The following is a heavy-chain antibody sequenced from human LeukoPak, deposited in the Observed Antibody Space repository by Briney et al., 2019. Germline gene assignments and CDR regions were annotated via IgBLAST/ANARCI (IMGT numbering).Heavy chain of an antibody. CDR3: ARDPNSSSEWGPFDP. Sequence: SQTLSLTCAISGDRVSNNVASWNWIRQSPSRGLEWLGRTYYRSKWSNDYAPSVKSRITISPDTSKNQFPLQLNSVTPGDTAVYYCARDPNSSSEWGPFDPWGQGTLVTVSS. CDR2: TYYRSKWSN. CDR1: GDRVSNNVAS. V-gene: IGHV6-1*01. D-gene: IGHD6-6*01. J-gene: IGHJ5*02.